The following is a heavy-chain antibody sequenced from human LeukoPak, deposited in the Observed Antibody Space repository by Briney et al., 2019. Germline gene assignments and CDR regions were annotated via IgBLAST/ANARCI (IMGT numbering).Heavy chain of an antibody. J-gene: IGHJ4*02. CDR3: TSGLGWLQTIDS. CDR1: GITFKNAW. CDR2: VKSKIAAGTT. D-gene: IGHD5-24*01. V-gene: IGHV3-15*01. Sequence: PGGSLRLSCAASGITFKNAWMNWVRQAPGKGLEWVSRVKSKIAAGTTDYAAPVKGRFTISRDDSKNTLYLQMSSLKVEDTAVYYCTSGLGWLQTIDSWGQGNLVTVSS.